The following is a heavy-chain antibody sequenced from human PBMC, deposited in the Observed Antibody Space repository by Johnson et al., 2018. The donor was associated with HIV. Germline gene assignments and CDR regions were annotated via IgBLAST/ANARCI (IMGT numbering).Heavy chain of an antibody. J-gene: IGHJ3*02. D-gene: IGHD3/OR15-3a*01. V-gene: IGHV3-30*02. CDR1: GFTFSSYG. CDR2: IRYDGSNK. CDR3: AMGTGDHDAFDI. Sequence: QVQVVESGGGVVQPGGSLRLSCAASGFTFSSYGMHWVRQAPGKGLEWVAFIRYDGSNKYYADSVKGRFTISRDNSKNTLYLQMNSLRAEDTAVYYCAMGTGDHDAFDIWGQGTMVTVSS.